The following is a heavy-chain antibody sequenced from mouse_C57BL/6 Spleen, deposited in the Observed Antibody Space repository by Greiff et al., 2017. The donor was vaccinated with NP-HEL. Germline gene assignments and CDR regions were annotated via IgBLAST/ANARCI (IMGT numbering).Heavy chain of an antibody. CDR2: IYPRSGNT. J-gene: IGHJ2*01. V-gene: IGHV1-81*01. CDR3: ARTTTVVADDY. Sequence: QVQLQQSGAELARPGASVKLSCKASGYTFTSYGISWVKQRTGQGLEWIGEIYPRSGNTYYNEKFKGKATLTADKSSSTAYMELRSLTSEDSAVYFCARTTTVVADDYWGQGTTLTVSS. D-gene: IGHD1-1*01. CDR1: GYTFTSYG.